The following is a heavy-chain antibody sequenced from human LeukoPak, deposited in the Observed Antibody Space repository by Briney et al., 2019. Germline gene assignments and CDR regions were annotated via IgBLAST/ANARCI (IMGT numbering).Heavy chain of an antibody. V-gene: IGHV3-33*01. CDR1: GFTFSSYG. D-gene: IGHD3-10*01. CDR2: IWYDGSNK. CDR3: ARDLMVRGDYYYGMDV. J-gene: IGHJ6*04. Sequence: GRSLRLSCAASGFTFSSYGMHWVRQAPGKGLEWVAVIWYDGSNKYYADSVKGRFTISRDNSKNTLYLQMNSLRAEDTAVYCCARDLMVRGDYYYGMDVWGKGTTVTVSS.